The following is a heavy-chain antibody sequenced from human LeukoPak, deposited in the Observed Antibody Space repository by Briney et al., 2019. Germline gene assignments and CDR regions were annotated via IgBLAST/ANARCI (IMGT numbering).Heavy chain of an antibody. Sequence: ASVKVSCKASGYTFTGYYIHWVRQAPGQGLEWMGWINPNSGGINYAQKFQGRVTMTRDTSISTAYMELSSLISDDTAVYYCARGSSVRDWFDLWGQGTLVTVSS. CDR3: ARGSSVRDWFDL. J-gene: IGHJ5*02. V-gene: IGHV1-2*02. CDR1: GYTFTGYY. D-gene: IGHD3-10*01. CDR2: INPNSGGI.